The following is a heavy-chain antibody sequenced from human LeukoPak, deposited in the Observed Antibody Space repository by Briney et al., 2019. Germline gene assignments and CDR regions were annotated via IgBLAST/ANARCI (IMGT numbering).Heavy chain of an antibody. Sequence: PGGSLRLSCAASGFTFSSYSMNWVRQAPGKGLEWVSSISSSSSYIYYADSVKGRFTISRDNAKNSLYLQMNSLRAEDTAVYYCAREGPDYYGSGSYLRDPYFDYWGQGTLVTVSS. CDR3: AREGPDYYGSGSYLRDPYFDY. J-gene: IGHJ4*02. V-gene: IGHV3-21*01. D-gene: IGHD3-10*01. CDR1: GFTFSSYS. CDR2: ISSSSSYI.